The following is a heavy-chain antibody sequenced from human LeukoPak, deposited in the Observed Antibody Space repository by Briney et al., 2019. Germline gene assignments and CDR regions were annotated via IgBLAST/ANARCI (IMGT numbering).Heavy chain of an antibody. Sequence: GGSLRLSCAACGFTFSDYYMSWIRQAPGKGLEWVSYISSSSSYTNYADSVKGRFTISRDNAKNSLYLQMNSLRAEDTAVYYCARGYSSSWEEDAFDIWGQGTMVTVSS. D-gene: IGHD6-13*01. V-gene: IGHV3-11*06. CDR1: GFTFSDYY. CDR2: ISSSSSYT. J-gene: IGHJ3*02. CDR3: ARGYSSSWEEDAFDI.